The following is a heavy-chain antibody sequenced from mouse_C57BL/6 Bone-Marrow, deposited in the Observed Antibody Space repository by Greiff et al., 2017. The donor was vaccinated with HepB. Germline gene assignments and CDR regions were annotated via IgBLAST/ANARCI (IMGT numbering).Heavy chain of an antibody. CDR1: GYTFTSYW. Sequence: VQLQQPGAELVKPGASVKLSCKASGYTFTSYWMHWVKQRPEQGLEWIGWIDPENGDTEYASKFQGKATITADTSSNTAYLQLSSLTSEDTAVYYCTTDGYYKENAMDYWGQGTSVTVSS. V-gene: IGHV14-4*01. D-gene: IGHD2-3*01. CDR3: TTDGYYKENAMDY. CDR2: IDPENGDT. J-gene: IGHJ4*01.